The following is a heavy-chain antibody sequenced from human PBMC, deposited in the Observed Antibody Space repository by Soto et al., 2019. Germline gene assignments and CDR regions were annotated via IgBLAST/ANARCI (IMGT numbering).Heavy chain of an antibody. V-gene: IGHV4-34*02. Sequence: QVHLQQWGAGLLKPSETLSLTCAVSGGSFNANYWSWVRQPPGKGLEWIGEVFYDGKTNYNPSLRGRVTVSVDTSKNQFSLNLTSVTAADTAVYYCASARWDYWGQGTHVTVSS. CDR2: VFYDGKT. CDR1: GGSFNANY. CDR3: ASARWDY. J-gene: IGHJ4*02.